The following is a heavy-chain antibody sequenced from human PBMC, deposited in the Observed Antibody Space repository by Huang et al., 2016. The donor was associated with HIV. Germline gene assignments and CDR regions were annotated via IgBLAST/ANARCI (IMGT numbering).Heavy chain of an antibody. V-gene: IGHV1-69*01. CDR3: ATVDYYDTSGPQRGYFDN. CDR2: IIPTLGTA. D-gene: IGHD3-22*01. CDR1: GGSFRNCA. Sequence: QVQLVQSGAEVKKPGSSVKVSCKASGGSFRNCAIGWVRQAPGQGLEWRGGIIPTLGTANNAQKFQGRVTIIADESTSTAYMELSSLRSEDTAVYYCATVDYYDTSGPQRGYFDNWGQGTLVTVSS. J-gene: IGHJ4*02.